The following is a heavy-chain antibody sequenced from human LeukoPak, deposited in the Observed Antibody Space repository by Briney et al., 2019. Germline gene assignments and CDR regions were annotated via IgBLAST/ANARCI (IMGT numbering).Heavy chain of an antibody. D-gene: IGHD6-13*01. CDR3: ARVGYTSYYYYGMDV. CDR2: ISSNGGST. CDR1: GFTFRDSA. Sequence: GGSLRLSCAASGFTFRDSAMTWVRQAPGKGLEYVSAISSNGGSTYYANSVKGRFTISRDNSKNTLYLQMGSLRAEDMAVYYCARVGYTSYYYYGMDVWGQGTTVTVSS. J-gene: IGHJ6*02. V-gene: IGHV3-64*01.